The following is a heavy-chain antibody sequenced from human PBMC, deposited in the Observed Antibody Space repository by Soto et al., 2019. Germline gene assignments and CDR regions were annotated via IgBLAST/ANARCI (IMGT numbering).Heavy chain of an antibody. CDR1: GYSISTGFN. CDR2: IYHSGST. J-gene: IGHJ5*02. D-gene: IGHD1-1*01. V-gene: IGHV4-38-2*01. Sequence: PSETLSLTCAVSGYSISTGFNWAWIRQPPGKGLEWIGSIYHSGSTYYNLSLKSRVTISSDASKNQISLKLSSVTAADTALYYCARHSGTGFYQIDPWGQGTLVTVSS. CDR3: ARHSGTGFYQIDP.